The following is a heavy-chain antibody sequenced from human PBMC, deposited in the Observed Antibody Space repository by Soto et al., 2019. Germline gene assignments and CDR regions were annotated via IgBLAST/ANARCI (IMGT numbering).Heavy chain of an antibody. J-gene: IGHJ4*02. CDR1: GGSISSYY. CDR2: IYYSGST. CDR3: ARLDSSGWYPPNFSY. V-gene: IGHV4-59*01. D-gene: IGHD6-19*01. Sequence: WETLSLTCTVSGGSISSYYWSWIRQPPGKVLEWIGYIYYSGSTNYNPSLKSRVTISVDTSKNQFSLKLSSVTAADTAVYYCARLDSSGWYPPNFSYWGRGTLVTAPQ.